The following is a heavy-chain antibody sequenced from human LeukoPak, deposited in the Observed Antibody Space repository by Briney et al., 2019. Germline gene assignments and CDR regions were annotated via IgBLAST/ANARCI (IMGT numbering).Heavy chain of an antibody. CDR3: ASMYGSGSYSPDWFDP. J-gene: IGHJ5*02. D-gene: IGHD3-10*01. CDR2: ISAYNGNT. V-gene: IGHV1-18*01. Sequence: ASVKVSCRASGYTFTSYGFSWVRQAPGQGLEWMGWISAYNGNTNYAQKLQGRVTMTTDTSTSTAYMELRSLRSDDTAVYYCASMYGSGSYSPDWFDPWGQGTLVTVSS. CDR1: GYTFTSYG.